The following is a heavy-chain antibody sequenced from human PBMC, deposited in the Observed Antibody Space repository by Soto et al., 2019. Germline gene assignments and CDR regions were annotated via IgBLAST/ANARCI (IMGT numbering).Heavy chain of an antibody. Sequence: GGSLRPSCAASGFTFSSYGMNWVRQAPGKGLEWVSSISSSSSYMYYADSVKGRFTISRDNAKNSLYLQMNSLRAEDTAVYYFALLARAYNYYYDSSGYSDFDYWGQGTLVTVSS. CDR1: GFTFSSYG. CDR2: ISSSSSYM. CDR3: ALLARAYNYYYDSSGYSDFDY. J-gene: IGHJ4*02. D-gene: IGHD3-22*01. V-gene: IGHV3-21*01.